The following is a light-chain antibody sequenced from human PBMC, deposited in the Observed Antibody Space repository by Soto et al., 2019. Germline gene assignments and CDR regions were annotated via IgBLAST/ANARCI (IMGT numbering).Light chain of an antibody. J-gene: IGLJ2*01. V-gene: IGLV2-23*02. CDR1: SSDVGSYNL. Sequence: QSALTQPASVSGSPGQSITISCTGTSSDVGSYNLVSWYQQHPGKAPKLMMSEVNKRPSGVSIRFSGSKSGDTASLTISGLQAADEADYYCCSYAGSGTLVFGGGTKLTVL. CDR3: CSYAGSGTLV. CDR2: EVN.